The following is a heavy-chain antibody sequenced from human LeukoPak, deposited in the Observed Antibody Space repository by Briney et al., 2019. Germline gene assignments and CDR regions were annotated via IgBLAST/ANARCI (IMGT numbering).Heavy chain of an antibody. Sequence: SETLSLTCTVSGGSINNYYWSWIRQPPGRGLEWIGHIYYSVNTNYNPSLKSRVTMSVDTSKNKFSLKLSSVTAADTAVYYCAREGYSYGWAYYYYYYMDVWGKGTTVTVSS. CDR3: AREGYSYGWAYYYYYYMDV. J-gene: IGHJ6*03. V-gene: IGHV4-59*12. CDR1: GGSINNYY. D-gene: IGHD5-18*01. CDR2: IYYSVNT.